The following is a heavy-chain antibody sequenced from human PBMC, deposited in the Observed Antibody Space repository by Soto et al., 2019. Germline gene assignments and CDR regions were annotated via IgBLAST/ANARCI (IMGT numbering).Heavy chain of an antibody. V-gene: IGHV1-18*01. Sequence: QAQLVQAGPAVKEPGASVKVSCKASGYTFSSRGIYWVRQAPGQGLEWMGWISPHNAKPPYAQSLQGRVTRTADTSTSTAYMDLRSLRSDDTAVYYCVREAGDYDWYFDLWGRGTPVTVSS. CDR3: VREAGDYDWYFDL. CDR1: GYTFSSRG. D-gene: IGHD4-17*01. CDR2: ISPHNAKP. J-gene: IGHJ2*01.